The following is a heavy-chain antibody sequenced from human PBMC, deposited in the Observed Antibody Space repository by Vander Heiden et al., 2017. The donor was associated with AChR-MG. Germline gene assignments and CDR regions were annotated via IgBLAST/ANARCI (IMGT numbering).Heavy chain of an antibody. CDR2: IYYSGST. CDR3: AGGGSSYGVWSDY. D-gene: IGHD2-15*01. Sequence: QVQLQESGPGLVTPSQTLSVICHVSAGSISSGGYYWSWIRQHPVKGLEWIGYIYYSGSTYYNPSLKSRVTISVDTSKNQFSLKLSSVTAADTAVYYCAGGGSSYGVWSDYWGQGTLVTVSS. J-gene: IGHJ4*02. V-gene: IGHV4-31*03. CDR1: AGSISSGGYY.